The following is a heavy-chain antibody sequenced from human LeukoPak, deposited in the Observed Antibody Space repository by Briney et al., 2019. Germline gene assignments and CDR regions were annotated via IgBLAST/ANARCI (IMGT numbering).Heavy chain of an antibody. CDR2: MSDIGPNT. D-gene: IGHD3-3*01. V-gene: IGHV3-23*01. CDR1: GFTVTEYA. CDR3: ARRLSLRFDAFAV. J-gene: IGHJ3*01. Sequence: GGSLRLSCAASGFTVTEYAMTWLRQSTGEAREWVSSMSDIGPNTYYADSVKGRFTISRDTSKNTLLLQMNSLRGDDTALYFCARRLSLRFDAFAVWGPGTVVTVSS.